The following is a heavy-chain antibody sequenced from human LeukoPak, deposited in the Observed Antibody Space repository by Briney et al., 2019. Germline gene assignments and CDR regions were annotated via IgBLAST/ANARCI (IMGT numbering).Heavy chain of an antibody. V-gene: IGHV3-23*01. D-gene: IGHD1-26*01. CDR2: ISGSGGST. CDR3: AKDLSMERSYYYYGMDV. J-gene: IGHJ6*02. CDR1: GFTFSSYA. Sequence: PGGSLRLSCVASGFTFSSYAMSWVRQAPGKGLEWVSAISGSGGSTYCADSVKGRFIITRDNSKNTLYLQVNSLRAEDTAVYYCAKDLSMERSYYYYGMDVWGQGTTVTVSS.